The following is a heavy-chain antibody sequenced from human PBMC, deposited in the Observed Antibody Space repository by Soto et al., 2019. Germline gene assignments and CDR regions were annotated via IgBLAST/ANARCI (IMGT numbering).Heavy chain of an antibody. CDR2: IVVGSGNT. CDR1: GFPFTSSA. D-gene: IGHD3-22*01. V-gene: IGHV1-58*01. CDR3: AAAANYYDSSGSFPDAFDI. J-gene: IGHJ3*02. Sequence: SVEVYFKASGFPFTSSAVQSVRQARGQRLEWIGWIVVGSGNTNYAQKFQERVTITRYMSTSTAYMELSSLGSEDTAVYYCAAAANYYDSSGSFPDAFDIWGQGTMVTVSS.